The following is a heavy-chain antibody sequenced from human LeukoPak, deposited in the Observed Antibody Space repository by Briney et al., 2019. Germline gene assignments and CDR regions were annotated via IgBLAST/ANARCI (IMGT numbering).Heavy chain of an antibody. J-gene: IGHJ4*02. CDR1: GGSISSYY. D-gene: IGHD6-13*01. V-gene: IGHV4-59*08. CDR3: ARLVAVYSSSRTYYFDY. CDR2: IYYSGST. Sequence: SETLSLTCTVSGGSISSYYWSWIRQPPGKGLEWIGYIYYSGSTNYNPSLKSRVTISVDTCKNQFSLKLSSVTAADTAVYYCARLVAVYSSSRTYYFDYWGQGTLVTVSS.